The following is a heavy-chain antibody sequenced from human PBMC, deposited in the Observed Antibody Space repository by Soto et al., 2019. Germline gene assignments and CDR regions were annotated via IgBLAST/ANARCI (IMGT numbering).Heavy chain of an antibody. V-gene: IGHV3-23*01. CDR1: GFTFRSYA. CDR3: AKEKAIFGVVPIDY. D-gene: IGHD3-3*01. CDR2: ISGSGGST. J-gene: IGHJ4*02. Sequence: EVQLLESGGGLVQPGGSLRLSCAASGFTFRSYAMSWVRQAPGKGLEWVSAISGSGGSTYYADSVKGRFTISRDNSKNPLYLQMNSLRAEDTAVYYCAKEKAIFGVVPIDYWGQGTLVTVSS.